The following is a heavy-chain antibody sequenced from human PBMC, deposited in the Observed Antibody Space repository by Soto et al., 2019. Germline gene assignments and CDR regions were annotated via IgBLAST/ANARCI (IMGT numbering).Heavy chain of an antibody. CDR1: GGSISSSSYY. CDR2: IYYSGST. Sequence: NPSETLSLTCTVSGGSISSSSYYWGWIRQPPXKGLEWIGSIYYSGSTYYNPSLKSRVTISVDTSKNQFSLKLSSVTAADTAVYYCARRITIFGVASPGYYYGMDVWGQGTTVTVSS. D-gene: IGHD3-3*01. J-gene: IGHJ6*02. CDR3: ARRITIFGVASPGYYYGMDV. V-gene: IGHV4-39*01.